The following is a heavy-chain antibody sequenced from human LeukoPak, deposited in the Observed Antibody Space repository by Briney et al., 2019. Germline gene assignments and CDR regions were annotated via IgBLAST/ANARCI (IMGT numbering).Heavy chain of an antibody. CDR3: ARENRSGAR. D-gene: IGHD1-26*01. CDR2: IYYSGST. J-gene: IGHJ4*02. V-gene: IGHV4-39*07. CDR1: GGSISSSSYY. Sequence: SETLSLTCTVSGGSISSSSYYWGWIRQPPGKGLEWIGSIYYSGSTYYNPSLKSRVTISVDTSKNQFSLKLSSVTAADTAVYYCARENRSGARWGQGTLVTVSS.